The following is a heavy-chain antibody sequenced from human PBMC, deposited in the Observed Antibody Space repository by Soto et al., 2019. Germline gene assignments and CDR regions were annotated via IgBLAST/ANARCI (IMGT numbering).Heavy chain of an antibody. CDR1: GFTFDDYS. J-gene: IGHJ2*01. CDR3: AKNPAGGDYVAHWYFDL. V-gene: IGHV3-9*01. CDR2: ISWNSGSI. D-gene: IGHD4-17*01. Sequence: GGSLSLSCAASGFTFDDYSMHWVRQAPGKGLEWVSGISWNSGSIGYADSVKGRFTISRDNAKNSLYLQMNSLRAEDTALYYCAKNPAGGDYVAHWYFDLWGRGTLVTVSS.